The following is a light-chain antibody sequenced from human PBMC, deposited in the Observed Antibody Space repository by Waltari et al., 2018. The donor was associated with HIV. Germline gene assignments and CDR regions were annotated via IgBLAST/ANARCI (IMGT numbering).Light chain of an antibody. CDR1: SSDVGGYNY. V-gene: IGLV2-8*01. CDR3: SSYAGTNNLI. Sequence: QSALTQPPSASGSPGQSVTISCTGTSSDVGGYNYVSWYQQHPGKVPKLMIYEVSKRPSGVPDRFSVSKSGNTASLTVSGLQAEDEADYYCSSYAGTNNLIFGGGTKLTVL. J-gene: IGLJ2*01. CDR2: EVS.